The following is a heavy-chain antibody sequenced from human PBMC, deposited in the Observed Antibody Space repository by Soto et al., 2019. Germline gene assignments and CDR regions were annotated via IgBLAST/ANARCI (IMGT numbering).Heavy chain of an antibody. Sequence: QVQLQESGPGLVKPSETLSLTCTVSGGSISSYYWSWIRQPPGKGLEWIGYIYYSGSTNYNPSLKSRVTISVDTSKHHFSLKLSSVTAADTAVYYCARGIWYDSGGLDYWGQGTLVTVSS. D-gene: IGHD3-22*01. CDR3: ARGIWYDSGGLDY. CDR2: IYYSGST. V-gene: IGHV4-59*08. J-gene: IGHJ4*02. CDR1: GGSISSYY.